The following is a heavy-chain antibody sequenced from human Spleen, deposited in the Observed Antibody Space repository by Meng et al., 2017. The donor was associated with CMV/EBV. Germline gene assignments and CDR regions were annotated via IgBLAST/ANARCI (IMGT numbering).Heavy chain of an antibody. D-gene: IGHD1-1*01. Sequence: GESLKISCAASGFTFSSYAMSWVRQAPGKGLEWVSATSGSSGSTYYADSVKGRFTISRDNSKNTLYLQMSSLRADDTAVYYCAKATLTTGGFDYWGQGTLVTVSS. CDR1: GFTFSSYA. V-gene: IGHV3-23*01. CDR3: AKATLTTGGFDY. J-gene: IGHJ4*02. CDR2: TSGSSGST.